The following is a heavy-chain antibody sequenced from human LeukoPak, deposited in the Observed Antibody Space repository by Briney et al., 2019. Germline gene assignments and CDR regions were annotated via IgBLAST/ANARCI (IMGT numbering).Heavy chain of an antibody. D-gene: IGHD2-21*01. V-gene: IGHV4-30-2*06. Sequence: SETLSLTCAVSGGSISSGGYSWSWIRQSPGKGLEWIGYIYHSGSTYSNPSLKSRVTISVDRSKNQFSLKLSSVTAADTAVYYCARDIPYYYGMDVWGQGTTVTVSS. CDR1: GGSISSGGYS. CDR2: IYHSGST. J-gene: IGHJ6*02. CDR3: ARDIPYYYGMDV.